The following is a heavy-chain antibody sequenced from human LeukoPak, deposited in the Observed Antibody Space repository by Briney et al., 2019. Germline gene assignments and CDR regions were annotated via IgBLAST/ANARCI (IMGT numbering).Heavy chain of an antibody. V-gene: IGHV3-48*03. CDR2: INGSADTA. CDR1: GFTFSTYE. J-gene: IGHJ4*02. D-gene: IGHD2-8*01. Sequence: GGSLRLSCAASGFTFSTYEINWVRQAPGKGLEWISYINGSADTAYYADSVKGRFTMSRDNARNSLYLQMNSLGAEDTAVYYCTRVGQSYSTSGQALDHWGQGTLVTVSS. CDR3: TRVGQSYSTSGQALDH.